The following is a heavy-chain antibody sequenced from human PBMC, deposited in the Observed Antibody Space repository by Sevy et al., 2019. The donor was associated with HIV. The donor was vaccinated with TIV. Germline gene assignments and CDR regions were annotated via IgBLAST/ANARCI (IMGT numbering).Heavy chain of an antibody. J-gene: IGHJ3*02. CDR2: IYYSGST. CDR3: ARLGGYDAFDI. Sequence: SETLSLTCTVSGGSISSSSYYWGWIRQPPGKGLEWFGSIYYSGSTYYNPSLKSRVTISVDTSKNQFSLKLSSVTAADTAVYYCARLGGYDAFDIWGQGTMVTVSS. V-gene: IGHV4-39*01. CDR1: GGSISSSSYY. D-gene: IGHD2-15*01.